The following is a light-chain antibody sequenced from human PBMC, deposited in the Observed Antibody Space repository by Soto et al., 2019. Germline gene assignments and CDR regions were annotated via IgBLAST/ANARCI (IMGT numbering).Light chain of an antibody. V-gene: IGKV1-5*01. Sequence: DVQMTQSHSTLSAWVGDTSTIAFRARHSISSWLAWYQQTPRKAPKLLIYDASSLESGVPSRFSGRGSGTEFTLTISSLQPDDFATYYCQQYNSYWTFGQGTKVDIK. CDR1: HSISSW. CDR2: DAS. J-gene: IGKJ1*01. CDR3: QQYNSYWT.